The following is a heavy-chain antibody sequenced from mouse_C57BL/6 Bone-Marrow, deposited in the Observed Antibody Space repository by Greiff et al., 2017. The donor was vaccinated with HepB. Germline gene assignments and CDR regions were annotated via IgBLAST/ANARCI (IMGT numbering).Heavy chain of an antibody. V-gene: IGHV1-53*01. J-gene: IGHJ2*01. D-gene: IGHD1-1*01. Sequence: QVQLKQPGTELVKPGASVKLSCKASGYTFTSYWMHWVKQRPGQGLEWIGNINPSNGGTNYNEKFKSKATLTVDKSSSTAYMQLSSLTSEDSAVYYGARAVPPSSTVALGPYWGQGTTLTVSS. CDR3: ARAVPPSSTVALGPY. CDR1: GYTFTSYW. CDR2: INPSNGGT.